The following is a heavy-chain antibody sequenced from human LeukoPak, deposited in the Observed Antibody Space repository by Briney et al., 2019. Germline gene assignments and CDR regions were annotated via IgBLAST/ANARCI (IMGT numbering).Heavy chain of an antibody. Sequence: GESLKISCKGSGYSFISYWIGWVRQMPGKGLEWMGIIYPGDSDTRYSPSFQGQVTISADKSISTAYLQWSSLKASDTAMYYCARLLLWFGELSGFDYWGQGTLVTVSS. D-gene: IGHD3-10*01. V-gene: IGHV5-51*01. J-gene: IGHJ4*02. CDR2: IYPGDSDT. CDR1: GYSFISYW. CDR3: ARLLLWFGELSGFDY.